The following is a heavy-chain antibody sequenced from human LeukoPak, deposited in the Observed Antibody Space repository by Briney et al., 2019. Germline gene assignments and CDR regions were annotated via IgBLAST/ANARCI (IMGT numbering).Heavy chain of an antibody. V-gene: IGHV3-21*01. Sequence: GGSLRLSCAGSGFTFSSYSMNWVRQAPGKGLEWVSSIYARNTYIYYTDSLKGRFTISRDDAKNSLYLQMNRLRAEDTAVYYCARVSRIAYSSSWSLDFWGQGTLVTVSS. CDR3: ARVSRIAYSSSWSLDF. D-gene: IGHD6-13*01. CDR2: IYARNTYI. CDR1: GFTFSSYS. J-gene: IGHJ4*02.